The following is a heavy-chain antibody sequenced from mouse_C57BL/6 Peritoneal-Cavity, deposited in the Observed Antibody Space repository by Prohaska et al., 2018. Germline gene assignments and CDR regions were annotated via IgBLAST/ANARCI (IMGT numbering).Heavy chain of an antibody. Sequence: EVQLLETGGGLVQPGGSRGLSCVGSGFTFSGFWMSWVRQTPGDTLAWIGDINSDSSAINYAPSIKDRFTIFRDNDKSTLYLQMSNVRSEDTATYFRMRSRGDYWGQGTTLTVSS. CDR3: MRSRGDY. CDR1: GFTFSGFW. CDR2: INSDSSAI. V-gene: IGHV11-2*01. J-gene: IGHJ2*01.